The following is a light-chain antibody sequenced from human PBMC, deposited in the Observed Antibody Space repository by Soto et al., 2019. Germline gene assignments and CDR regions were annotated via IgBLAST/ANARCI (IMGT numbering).Light chain of an antibody. CDR3: GTWDSSLSAGV. V-gene: IGLV1-51*02. CDR1: SSNIGNNY. J-gene: IGLJ3*02. CDR2: END. Sequence: QSVLTQPPSVSAAPGQKVTISCSGTSSNIGNNYVSWYQQLPGTSPKLLIYENDKRPSGIPDRFSGSKSATSATLGITGLQTGDEADYYCGTWDSSLSAGVFGGGTKLTV.